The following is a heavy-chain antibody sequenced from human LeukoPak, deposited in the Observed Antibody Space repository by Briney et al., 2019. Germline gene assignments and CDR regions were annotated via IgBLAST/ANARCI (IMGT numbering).Heavy chain of an antibody. CDR3: ARDIAVADNGFDY. CDR1: GFTFSSYS. Sequence: GGSLRLSCAASGFTFSSYSMNWVRQAPGKGLEWVSYISSSSSTIYYADSVKGRFTISRGNAKNSLYLQMNSLRAEDTAVYHCARDIAVADNGFDYWGQGTLVTVSS. J-gene: IGHJ4*02. V-gene: IGHV3-48*01. CDR2: ISSSSSTI. D-gene: IGHD6-19*01.